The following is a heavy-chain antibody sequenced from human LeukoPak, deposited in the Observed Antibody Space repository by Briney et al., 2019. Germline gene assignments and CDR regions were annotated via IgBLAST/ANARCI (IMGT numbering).Heavy chain of an antibody. Sequence: GGSLRLSCAASGFTFSSYWMSWVRQAPGTGLEWVANIKQDGSVKYYVDSVKGRFTISRDNAKNSLYLQMNSLRAEDTAVYYCAKSSSSYSSSRLVDYWGQGTLVTVSS. CDR2: IKQDGSVK. V-gene: IGHV3-7*01. J-gene: IGHJ4*02. CDR1: GFTFSSYW. CDR3: AKSSSSYSSSRLVDY. D-gene: IGHD6-13*01.